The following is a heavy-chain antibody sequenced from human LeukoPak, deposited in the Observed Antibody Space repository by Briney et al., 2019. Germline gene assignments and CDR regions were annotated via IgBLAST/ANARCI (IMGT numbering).Heavy chain of an antibody. V-gene: IGHV3-30*01. D-gene: IGHD2-2*01. Sequence: GGSLRLSCAASGFTFSSYAMHWVRQAPGKGLEWVAVISYGGSNKYYADSVKGRFTISRDNSKNTLYLQMNSLRAEDTAVYYCAREDIVVVPAAPPVNYFDYWGQGTLVTVSS. CDR3: AREDIVVVPAAPPVNYFDY. CDR1: GFTFSSYA. CDR2: ISYGGSNK. J-gene: IGHJ4*02.